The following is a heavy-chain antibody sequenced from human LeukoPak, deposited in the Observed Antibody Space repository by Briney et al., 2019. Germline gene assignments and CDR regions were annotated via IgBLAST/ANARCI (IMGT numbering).Heavy chain of an antibody. CDR1: GGSISSGDYY. CDR3: ARVKYYDFWSGYYYYYYGMDV. V-gene: IGHV4-61*08. D-gene: IGHD3-3*01. Sequence: SETLSLTCTVSGGSISSGDYYWSWVRQPPGKGLEWIGYIYYSGSTNYNPSLKSRVTISVDTSKNQFSLKLSSVTAADTAVYYCARVKYYDFWSGYYYYYYGMDVWGQGTTVTVSS. J-gene: IGHJ6*02. CDR2: IYYSGST.